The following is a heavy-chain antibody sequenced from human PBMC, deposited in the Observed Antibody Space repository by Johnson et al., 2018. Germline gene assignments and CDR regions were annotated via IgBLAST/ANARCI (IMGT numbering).Heavy chain of an antibody. CDR2: IWYDGSNK. Sequence: QVQLLESVGGVVQHGRSLRLSCAASGFTFSSYGMHWVRQAPGKGLEWVAVIWYDGSNKYYADSVKGRFTISRDNSKNTLYLQMNSLRAEETAVYYCAASPHYYDSSGYYSVWCRHWGQGTLVTVSS. CDR1: GFTFSSYG. CDR3: AASPHYYDSSGYYSVWCRH. D-gene: IGHD3-22*01. J-gene: IGHJ1*01. V-gene: IGHV3-33*01.